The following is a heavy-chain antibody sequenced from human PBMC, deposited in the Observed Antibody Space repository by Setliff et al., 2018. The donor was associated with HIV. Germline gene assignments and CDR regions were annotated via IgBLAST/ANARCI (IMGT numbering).Heavy chain of an antibody. CDR3: ARIPNHSSGFDY. CDR2: IVPILNTG. Sequence: SVKVSCKASGGTFRSHEISWVRQAPGQGLEGMGGIVPILNTGNYAPKFQGRFTITADESTTTDYMELSSLRSEDTAVYYCARIPNHSSGFDYWGQGTPVTVSS. V-gene: IGHV1-69*13. J-gene: IGHJ4*02. D-gene: IGHD3-22*01. CDR1: GGTFRSHE.